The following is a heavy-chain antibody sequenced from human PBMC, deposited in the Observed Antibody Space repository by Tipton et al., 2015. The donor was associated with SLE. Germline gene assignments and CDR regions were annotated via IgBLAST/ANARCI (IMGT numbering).Heavy chain of an antibody. Sequence: TLSLTCTVSRGSITISHYYWGWVRQSPGKGLEWIGTIYYSGTTYYNPSLVDRVTISLDTSNNQFSLKLNSVTAADTAVYYCARHRNWGGRRTFDPWGQGTLVTVSS. J-gene: IGHJ5*02. CDR3: ARHRNWGGRRTFDP. CDR1: RGSITISHYY. D-gene: IGHD7-27*01. V-gene: IGHV4-39*07. CDR2: IYYSGTT.